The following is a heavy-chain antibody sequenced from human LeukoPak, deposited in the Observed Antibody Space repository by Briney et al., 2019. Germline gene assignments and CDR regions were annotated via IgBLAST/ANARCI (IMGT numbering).Heavy chain of an antibody. CDR1: GFPFSNYK. CDR2: ITSSSGYI. V-gene: IGHV3-21*01. J-gene: IGHJ4*02. Sequence: GGSLRLSCAASGFPFSNYKMNWVRQAPGKGLEWVSSITSSSGYIYYADSVKGRFTISRDNAKNSLYLQMNSLRADDTAVYSCAREVGSNGAFAYWGPGTLVTVSS. D-gene: IGHD1-26*01. CDR3: AREVGSNGAFAY.